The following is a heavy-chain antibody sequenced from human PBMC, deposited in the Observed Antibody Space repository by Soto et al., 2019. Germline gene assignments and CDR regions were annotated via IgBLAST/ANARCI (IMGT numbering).Heavy chain of an antibody. CDR1: GFTFSSYA. V-gene: IGHV3-23*01. CDR2: ISGSGGST. J-gene: IGHJ4*02. Sequence: GGSLRLSCAASGFTFSSYAMSWFRQAPGKGLEWVSVISGSGGSTYYADSVKGRFTISRDNSKNTLYLQMNSLRAEDTAVYYCAKDPGLVGATSFDYWGQGTLVTVSS. D-gene: IGHD1-26*01. CDR3: AKDPGLVGATSFDY.